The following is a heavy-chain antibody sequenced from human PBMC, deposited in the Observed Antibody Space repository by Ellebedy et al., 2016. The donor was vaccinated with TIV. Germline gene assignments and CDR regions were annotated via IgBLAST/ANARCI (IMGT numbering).Heavy chain of an antibody. CDR2: IYSGGST. CDR1: GFTVGNNF. CDR3: ARDEGWELVEY. V-gene: IGHV3-53*05. Sequence: GESLKISCAASGFTVGNNFMSWVRQAPGKGLERVSLIYSGGSTDYADSVKGRFTISRDNSKNTLYLQMNSLRTEDTAVYYCARDEGWELVEYWGQGTLVTVSS. J-gene: IGHJ4*02. D-gene: IGHD1-26*01.